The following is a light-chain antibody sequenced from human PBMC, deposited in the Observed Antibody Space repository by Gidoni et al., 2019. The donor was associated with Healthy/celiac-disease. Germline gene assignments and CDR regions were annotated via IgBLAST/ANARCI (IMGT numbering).Light chain of an antibody. Sequence: ERATINCKSSQSVLYSSNNKNYLAWYQQKPGQPPKLLIYWASTRESGVPDRFSGSGSGTDFTLTISSLQAEDVAVYYCQQYYSTPLTFGQETKVEIK. CDR2: WAS. V-gene: IGKV4-1*01. CDR3: QQYYSTPLT. J-gene: IGKJ1*01. CDR1: QSVLYSSNNKNY.